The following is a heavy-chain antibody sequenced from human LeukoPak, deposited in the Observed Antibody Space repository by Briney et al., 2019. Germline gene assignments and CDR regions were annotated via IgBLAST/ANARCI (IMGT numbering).Heavy chain of an antibody. CDR1: GFTFGDYS. CDR3: TRDQTPYY. V-gene: IGHV3-49*04. J-gene: IGHJ4*02. Sequence: GGSLRLSCTASGFTFGDYSMNWVRQAPGKGLEWVGFIRSKAYGGTTEYAASVKGRFTISRDDSKGIAYLQMNSLETEDTAVYYCTRDQTPYYWGQGTLVTVSS. CDR2: IRSKAYGGTT.